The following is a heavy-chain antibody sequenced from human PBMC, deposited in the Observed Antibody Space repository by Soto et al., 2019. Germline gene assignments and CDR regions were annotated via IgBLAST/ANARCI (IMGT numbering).Heavy chain of an antibody. V-gene: IGHV3-30-3*01. CDR2: ISYDGSNK. Sequence: QVQLVESGGGVVQPGRSLRLSCAASGFTFSSYVMHWVRQAPGKGLEWVAVISYDGSNKYYADSVKGRFTISRDNSKNTLYLQMNSLRAEDTAVYYCARDNWQLVAFDYWGQGTLVTVSS. J-gene: IGHJ4*02. D-gene: IGHD6-6*01. CDR3: ARDNWQLVAFDY. CDR1: GFTFSSYV.